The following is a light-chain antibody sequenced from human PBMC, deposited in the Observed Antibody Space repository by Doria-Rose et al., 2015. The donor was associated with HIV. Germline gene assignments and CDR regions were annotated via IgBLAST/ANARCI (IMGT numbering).Light chain of an antibody. V-gene: IGKV4-1*01. CDR2: WAS. CDR1: QSLLYTSKNY. Sequence: TQSPESPGMSLGERATLNCKSNQSLLYTSKNYLAWYQQKPGQPPKLLIYWASTRQSGVPARFSGSGSGTDFTLTISSLEAEDVAVYYCQQYYDTPSFGPGTTVDIQ. J-gene: IGKJ3*01. CDR3: QQYYDTPS.